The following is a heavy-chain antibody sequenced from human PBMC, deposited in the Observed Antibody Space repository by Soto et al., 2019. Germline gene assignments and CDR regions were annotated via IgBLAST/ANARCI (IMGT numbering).Heavy chain of an antibody. Sequence: SVKVSCKASGGTFSSYAISWVRQAPGQGLEWMGGIIPIFGTANYAQKFQGRVTITADKSTSTAYMELSSLRSEDTAVYYCARGSGYDYGPFSDYWGQGTLVTVST. V-gene: IGHV1-69*06. CDR1: GGTFSSYA. CDR3: ARGSGYDYGPFSDY. J-gene: IGHJ4*02. CDR2: IIPIFGTA. D-gene: IGHD5-12*01.